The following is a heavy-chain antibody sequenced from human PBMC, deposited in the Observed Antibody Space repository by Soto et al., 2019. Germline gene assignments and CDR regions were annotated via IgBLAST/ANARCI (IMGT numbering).Heavy chain of an antibody. D-gene: IGHD3-22*01. V-gene: IGHV1-69*13. J-gene: IGHJ4*02. CDR3: ARSPYYYDSSGPRLGYFDY. CDR1: GGTFSSYA. Sequence: SVKVSCKASGGTFSSYAISWVRQAPGQGLEWMGGIIPIFGTANYAQKFQGRVTITADESTSTAYMELSSLRSEDTAVYYCARSPYYYDSSGPRLGYFDYWGQGTLVTVSS. CDR2: IIPIFGTA.